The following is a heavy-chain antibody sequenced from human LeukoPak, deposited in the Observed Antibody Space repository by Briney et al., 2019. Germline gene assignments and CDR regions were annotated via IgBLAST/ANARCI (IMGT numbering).Heavy chain of an antibody. J-gene: IGHJ4*02. Sequence: GASVKVSCKASGYTFTGYYMHWVRQAPGQGLEWMGWINPNSGGTNYAQKFQSRVTMTRDTSISTAYMELSRLRSDDTAVYYCASPRAIYDYVWGSYRYGLDYWGQGTLVTVSS. CDR3: ASPRAIYDYVWGSYRYGLDY. CDR2: INPNSGGT. D-gene: IGHD3-16*02. CDR1: GYTFTGYY. V-gene: IGHV1-2*02.